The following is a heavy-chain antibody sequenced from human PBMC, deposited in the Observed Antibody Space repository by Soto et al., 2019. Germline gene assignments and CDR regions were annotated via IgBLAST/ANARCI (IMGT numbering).Heavy chain of an antibody. Sequence: GGSLRLSCAASGFTFSNYGMSWVRQAPGKGLERVSALPGIGTNTYYADFVNGGFTISRDNSKNTLFLQINNLRAGDTAVYYCAKKSGVGATWYFDYWGQGTRVTVSS. CDR3: AKKSGVGATWYFDY. CDR2: LPGIGTNT. V-gene: IGHV3-23*01. J-gene: IGHJ4*02. D-gene: IGHD1-26*01. CDR1: GFTFSNYG.